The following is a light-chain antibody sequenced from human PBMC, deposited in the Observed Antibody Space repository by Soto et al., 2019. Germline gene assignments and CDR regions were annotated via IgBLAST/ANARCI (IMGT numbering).Light chain of an antibody. CDR1: QTVSSSY. J-gene: IGKJ4*01. CDR3: QQYGSSLALT. CDR2: GAS. Sequence: EIVLTQSPGTLSLSPGERATLSCRASQTVSSSYLAWYQQKSGQAPRLLIYGASSRATGIPDRFSGSGSGTDFTLTISRLEPEDFAVYYCQQYGSSLALTFGGGTKV. V-gene: IGKV3-20*01.